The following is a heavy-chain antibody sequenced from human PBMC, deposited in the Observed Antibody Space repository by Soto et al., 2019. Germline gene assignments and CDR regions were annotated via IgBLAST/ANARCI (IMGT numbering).Heavy chain of an antibody. J-gene: IGHJ6*02. Sequence: SVKVSCKASGGTFSNHAISWVRQAPGQGLEWVGGIIPMFPTADYAQRFQGRVTITADDSTTTVYMELSGLRSEDTAMYYCARDDATYCGGDCYRYFYYGMDVWGQGTTVTVYS. D-gene: IGHD2-21*02. V-gene: IGHV1-69*13. CDR1: GGTFSNHA. CDR2: IIPMFPTA. CDR3: ARDDATYCGGDCYRYFYYGMDV.